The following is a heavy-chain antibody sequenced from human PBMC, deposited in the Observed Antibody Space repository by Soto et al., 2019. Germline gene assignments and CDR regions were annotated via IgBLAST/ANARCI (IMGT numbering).Heavy chain of an antibody. Sequence: QVQLQESGPGLVKPSETLYLTCTVSGDSISSYNLAGIRQPPGKGLEWIGYFRSGGGTSYNPALKCRVDITAYTYIQEFSQSLRSVTHADTAVYSWVRQRIGVLHGLVDVWGQGTTVTVSS. D-gene: IGHD3-10*01. CDR2: FRSGGGT. J-gene: IGHJ6*02. V-gene: IGHV4-59*08. CDR3: VRQRIGVLHGLVDV. CDR1: GDSISSYN.